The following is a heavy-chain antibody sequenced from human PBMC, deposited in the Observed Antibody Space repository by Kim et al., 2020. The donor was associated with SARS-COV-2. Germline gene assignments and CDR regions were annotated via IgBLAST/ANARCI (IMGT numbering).Heavy chain of an antibody. Sequence: GGSLRLSCAASGFTFSDYYMSWIRQAPGKGLEWVSYISSSSSYTNYADSVKGRFTISRDNAKNSLYLQMNSLRAEDTAVYYCARDESGSYRADYWGQGTLVTVSS. CDR2: ISSSSSYT. V-gene: IGHV3-11*05. J-gene: IGHJ4*02. D-gene: IGHD1-26*01. CDR3: ARDESGSYRADY. CDR1: GFTFSDYY.